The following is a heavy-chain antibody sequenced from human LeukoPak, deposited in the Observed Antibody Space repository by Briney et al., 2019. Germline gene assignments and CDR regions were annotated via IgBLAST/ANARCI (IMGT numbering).Heavy chain of an antibody. J-gene: IGHJ4*02. CDR2: ISFDGSRL. V-gene: IGHV3-30*03. CDR3: ARAHSGSYSGEQ. CDR1: GFSFTRHA. D-gene: IGHD1-26*01. Sequence: GGSLRISCAASGFSFTRHAKHWGRQAPGKGLQWVGRISFDGSRLNYEDSVKGRFTISRDNAKNSLFLQMNSLRAEDTAVYYCARAHSGSYSGEQWGQGTLVTVSS.